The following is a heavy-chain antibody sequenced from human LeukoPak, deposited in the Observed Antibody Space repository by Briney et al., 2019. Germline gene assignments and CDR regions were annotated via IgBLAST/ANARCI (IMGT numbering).Heavy chain of an antibody. V-gene: IGHV3-48*04. Sequence: RXSXAXXGXXFXSYSXNWVRQAPGKGLEWVSYISSSSSTIYYADSVKGRFTISRDNAKNSLYLQMNSLRAEDTAVYYCARMGWTEWLSSYYYYYYMDVWGKGTTVTVSS. CDR1: GXXFXSYS. CDR2: ISSSSSTI. J-gene: IGHJ6*03. CDR3: ARMGWTEWLSSYYYYYYMDV. D-gene: IGHD3-3*01.